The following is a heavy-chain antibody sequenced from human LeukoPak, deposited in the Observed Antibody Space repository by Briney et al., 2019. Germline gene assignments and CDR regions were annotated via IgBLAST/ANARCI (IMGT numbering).Heavy chain of an antibody. D-gene: IGHD3-22*01. Sequence: GGSLRLSCAASGFTFSSYAMSWVRQAPGKGLEWVSAISGSGGSTYYADSVKGRFSISRDNSKNTLYLQMNSLRAEDTAVYYCANWYYYDSRGYHSSFDYWGQGTLVTVSS. CDR1: GFTFSSYA. CDR3: ANWYYYDSRGYHSSFDY. J-gene: IGHJ4*02. V-gene: IGHV3-23*01. CDR2: ISGSGGST.